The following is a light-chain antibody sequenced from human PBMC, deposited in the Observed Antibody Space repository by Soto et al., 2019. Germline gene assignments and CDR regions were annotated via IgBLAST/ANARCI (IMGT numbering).Light chain of an antibody. CDR1: QGISSY. CDR3: QQLSRYPLT. CDR2: SAS. J-gene: IGKJ4*01. Sequence: IQLTQSPSFLSASVGDRVTITCRASQGISSYLAWYQQKPGKAPDLLIYSASTLQSGVPSRFSGSGSETEFSLTIRALQPEDFATYYCQQLSRYPLTFGGGTKVDIK. V-gene: IGKV1-9*01.